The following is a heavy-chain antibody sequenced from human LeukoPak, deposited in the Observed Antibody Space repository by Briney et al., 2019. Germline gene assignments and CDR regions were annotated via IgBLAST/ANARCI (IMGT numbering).Heavy chain of an antibody. Sequence: ASVKVSCKASGYIFTQYGISWVRQAPGQGLEWMASISTYNGNTNYAQNFQGRVTVITDTSTSTAYMELRSLRSDDTAVYYCARRTGYNYYYMEVWGQGTTVTVSS. V-gene: IGHV1-18*01. CDR2: ISTYNGNT. J-gene: IGHJ6*03. D-gene: IGHD3/OR15-3a*01. CDR3: ARRTGYNYYYMEV. CDR1: GYIFTQYG.